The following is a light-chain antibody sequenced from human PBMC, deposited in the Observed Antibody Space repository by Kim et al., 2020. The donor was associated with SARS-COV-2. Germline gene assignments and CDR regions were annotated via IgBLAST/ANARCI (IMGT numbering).Light chain of an antibody. J-gene: IGLJ2*01. Sequence: GGTITLTCGSSTGAVTSCHHRYWLEQKPGQAPRTLFYDTSNTNSWTPARFSGSLLGGKAALTLSGAQPEDEAEYYCLLSYSGGRVFGGGTQLTVL. CDR1: TGAVTSCHH. CDR3: LLSYSGGRV. V-gene: IGLV7-46*01. CDR2: DTS.